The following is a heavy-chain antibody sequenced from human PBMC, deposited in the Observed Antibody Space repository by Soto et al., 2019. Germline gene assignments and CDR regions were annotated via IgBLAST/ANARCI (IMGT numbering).Heavy chain of an antibody. V-gene: IGHV3-7*05. D-gene: IGHD3-16*01. J-gene: IGHJ3*02. Sequence: EVQLVESGGGLVQPGGSLRLSCAASGFTFNAYWMTWVRQAPGKGLEWVANINRDGTEKNYVDSVKGRFTVSRDNAKNSLSVQMYSLRAEDTAVYYCVRDRTEYGSYGSSYYDVFDIWGQGTKVNVSS. CDR2: INRDGTEK. CDR3: VRDRTEYGSYGSSYYDVFDI. CDR1: GFTFNAYW.